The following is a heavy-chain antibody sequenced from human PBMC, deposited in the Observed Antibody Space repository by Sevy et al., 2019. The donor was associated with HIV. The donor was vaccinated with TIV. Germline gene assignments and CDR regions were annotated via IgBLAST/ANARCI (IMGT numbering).Heavy chain of an antibody. Sequence: SETLSLTCTVSGGSIRSLYWSWIRQPPGKGLEWMGYILYSGTTNYNPSLKSRVTMSVDTSKNQFSLKLTSVTAADTAVYYCAATDPYTNYGWFDPWGQGTLVTVSS. V-gene: IGHV4-59*08. CDR1: GGSIRSLY. J-gene: IGHJ5*02. CDR3: AATDPYTNYGWFDP. CDR2: ILYSGTT. D-gene: IGHD4-4*01.